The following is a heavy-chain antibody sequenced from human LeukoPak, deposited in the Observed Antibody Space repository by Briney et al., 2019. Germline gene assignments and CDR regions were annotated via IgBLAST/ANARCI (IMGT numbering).Heavy chain of an antibody. Sequence: GGSLRLSCVDSGFTFSSYSMNWVRQAPGKGLEWVSYVGINDNTIYYADSVKGRFSISRDNAKNSLYLQMSSLRAEDTAVYYCAKDEDCSGGSCYSVGNWFDPWGQGTLVTVSS. V-gene: IGHV3-48*01. CDR2: VGINDNTI. D-gene: IGHD2-15*01. CDR1: GFTFSSYS. CDR3: AKDEDCSGGSCYSVGNWFDP. J-gene: IGHJ5*02.